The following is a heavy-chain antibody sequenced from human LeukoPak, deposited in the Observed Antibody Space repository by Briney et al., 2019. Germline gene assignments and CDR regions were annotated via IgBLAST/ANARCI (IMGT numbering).Heavy chain of an antibody. D-gene: IGHD3-9*01. V-gene: IGHV3-66*01. CDR2: IYSGGST. Sequence: GGSLRLSCAAFGFTVSSNYMSWVRQAPGKGLEWVSVIYSGGSTYYADSVKGRFTISRDNSKNTLYRQMNSLRAEDTAVYYCARAGLIKVLRYFDWLPVIVKPFDPWGQGTLVTVSS. CDR3: ARAGLIKVLRYFDWLPVIVKPFDP. CDR1: GFTVSSNY. J-gene: IGHJ5*02.